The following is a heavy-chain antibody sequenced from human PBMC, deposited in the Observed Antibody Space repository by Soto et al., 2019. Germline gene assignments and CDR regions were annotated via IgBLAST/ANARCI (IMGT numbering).Heavy chain of an antibody. CDR1: GGSISSGGYS. Sequence: TLSLTCAVSGGSISSGGYSWNWIRQPLGKGLEWIGYIYHSGSTYYNPSLKSRVTISVDKSKNQFSLKLTSVTAADTAVYYCARDQLEGNWFDPWGQGTLVTVS. CDR2: IYHSGST. D-gene: IGHD1-1*01. J-gene: IGHJ5*02. V-gene: IGHV4-30-2*01. CDR3: ARDQLEGNWFDP.